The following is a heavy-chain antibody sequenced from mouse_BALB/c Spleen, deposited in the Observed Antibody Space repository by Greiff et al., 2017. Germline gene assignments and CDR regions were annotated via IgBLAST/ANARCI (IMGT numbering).Heavy chain of an antibody. J-gene: IGHJ3*01. CDR1: GFTFSSYT. V-gene: IGHV5-6-4*01. Sequence: EVKLMESGGGLVKPGGSLKLSCAASGFTFSSYTMSWVRQTPEKRLEWVATISSGGSYTYYPDSVKGRFTISRDNAKNTLYLQMSSLKSEDTAMYYCTRDRGYGSSSFAYWGQGTLVTVSA. CDR3: TRDRGYGSSSFAY. CDR2: ISSGGSYT. D-gene: IGHD1-1*01.